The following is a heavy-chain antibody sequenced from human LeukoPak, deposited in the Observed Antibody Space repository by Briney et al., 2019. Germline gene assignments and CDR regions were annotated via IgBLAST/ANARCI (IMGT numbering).Heavy chain of an antibody. Sequence: ASVKVSCKASGYTFTSYGISWVRQAPGQGLEWMGWISAYNGNTNYAQKLQGRVTMTTDTSTSTAYMELRSLRSDDTAVYYCARGDSGVVVTTYYYYGMDVWGQGTTVTVSS. CDR1: GYTFTSYG. CDR2: ISAYNGNT. V-gene: IGHV1-18*01. D-gene: IGHD2-21*02. J-gene: IGHJ6*02. CDR3: ARGDSGVVVTTYYYYGMDV.